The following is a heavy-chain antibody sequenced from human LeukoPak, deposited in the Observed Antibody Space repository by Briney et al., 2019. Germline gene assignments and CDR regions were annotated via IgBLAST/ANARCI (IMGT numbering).Heavy chain of an antibody. D-gene: IGHD3-16*01. CDR1: GYTFTSYY. CDR2: INPSGGST. V-gene: IGHV1-46*01. Sequence: ASVKVSCKASGYTFTSYYMHWVRQAPGQGLEWMGIINPSGGSTSYAQKFQGRVTMTRDMSTSTVYMELSSLRSDDTAVYYCARSPIDAYSPGYFDYWGQGTLVTVSS. CDR3: ARSPIDAYSPGYFDY. J-gene: IGHJ4*02.